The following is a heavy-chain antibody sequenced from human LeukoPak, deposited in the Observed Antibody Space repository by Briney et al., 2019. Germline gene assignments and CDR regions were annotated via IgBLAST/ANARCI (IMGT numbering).Heavy chain of an antibody. CDR1: GFTFSDFW. CDR2: IKHDGSAK. CDR3: ARWRGSTSERSDY. V-gene: IGHV3-7*01. Sequence: PGGSLRLSCSASGFTFSDFWMTWVRPAPGKGLERGVNIKHDGSAKYYVDSVKGRFTISRDNANNSLYLQMDSLRVEDTATYYCARWRGSTSERSDYWGQGTLVTVSS. J-gene: IGHJ4*02. D-gene: IGHD2-2*01.